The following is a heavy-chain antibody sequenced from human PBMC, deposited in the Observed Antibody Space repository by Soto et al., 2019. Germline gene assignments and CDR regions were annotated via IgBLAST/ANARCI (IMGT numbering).Heavy chain of an antibody. J-gene: IGHJ3*02. CDR1: GGSFSGYY. CDR3: ARAPFGAVAGPGERAFDI. Sequence: SETLSLTCAVYGGSFSGYYWSWIRQPPGKGLEWIGEINHSGSTNYNPSLKSRVTISVDTSKNQFSLKLSSVTAADTAVYYCARAPFGAVAGPGERAFDIWGQGTMVTVSS. D-gene: IGHD6-19*01. V-gene: IGHV4-34*01. CDR2: INHSGST.